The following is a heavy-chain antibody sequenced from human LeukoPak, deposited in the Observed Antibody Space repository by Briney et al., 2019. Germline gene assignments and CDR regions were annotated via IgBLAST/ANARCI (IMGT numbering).Heavy chain of an antibody. CDR1: GFSVSNHY. Sequence: GGSLRLSCAASGFSVSNHYMNWVRQAPGKGLEWVSVIHTDGSTYSSDSVKGRFTISRDNSKNTLFLQMNSLRAEDTAVYYCARDRPYGGKGDFNYWGQGTLVTVSS. D-gene: IGHD4-23*01. J-gene: IGHJ4*02. V-gene: IGHV3-66*01. CDR3: ARDRPYGGKGDFNY. CDR2: IHTDGST.